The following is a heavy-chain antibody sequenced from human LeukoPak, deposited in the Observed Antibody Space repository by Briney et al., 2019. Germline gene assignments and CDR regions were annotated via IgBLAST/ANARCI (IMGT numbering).Heavy chain of an antibody. V-gene: IGHV3-74*01. Sequence: GGSLRLSCAASGFPFSSYAMYWVRQVPGKGLVWVARVHGDGYSISYADSVRGRFTISRDNAKDTLYLHMNSLRPEDTVVYYCARAQVGAPTDFWGQGTLVTVSS. CDR1: GFPFSSYA. J-gene: IGHJ4*02. CDR2: VHGDGYSI. D-gene: IGHD1-26*01. CDR3: ARAQVGAPTDF.